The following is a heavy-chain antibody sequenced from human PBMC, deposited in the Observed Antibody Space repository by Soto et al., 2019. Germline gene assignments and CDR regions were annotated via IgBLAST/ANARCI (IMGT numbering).Heavy chain of an antibody. V-gene: IGHV4-59*01. CDR3: AGRWGTYFDF. Sequence: SETLSLTCTVSGGSISSYYWSWIRQPPGKGLEWIGYIYYSGSTDYDPSLKSRVTISVDTSKNQFSLKLSSVTAADTAVYYCAGRWGTYFDFWGQGTLVTVS. J-gene: IGHJ4*02. CDR1: GGSISSYY. CDR2: IYYSGST. D-gene: IGHD7-27*01.